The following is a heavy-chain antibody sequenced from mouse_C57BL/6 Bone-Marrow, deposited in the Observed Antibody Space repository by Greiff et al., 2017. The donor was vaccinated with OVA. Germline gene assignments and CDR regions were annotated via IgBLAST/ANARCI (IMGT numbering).Heavy chain of an antibody. CDR2: IDPSDSYT. Sequence: QVQLQQPGAELVRPGTSVKLSCKASGYTFTSYWMHWVKQRPGQGLEWIGVIDPSDSYTNYNQKFKGKATLTVDTSSSTAYMQLSSLTSEDSAVYYCARGRLGAYWGQGTLVTVSA. CDR1: GYTFTSYW. CDR3: ARGRLGAY. J-gene: IGHJ3*01. V-gene: IGHV1-59*01.